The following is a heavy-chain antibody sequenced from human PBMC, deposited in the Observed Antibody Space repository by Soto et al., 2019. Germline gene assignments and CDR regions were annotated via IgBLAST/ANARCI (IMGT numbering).Heavy chain of an antibody. CDR3: ARGGLQHALDV. Sequence: EVQLVESGGGLVQPGGSLRLSCAASGFTFSNYWMYWVRQAPGKGLVWVSRFNNDGADTTHAGSVTGRFTISRDNAENTLYLQMNGLRAEDTAVYYCARGGLQHALDVWGQGSTVTVSS. D-gene: IGHD6-13*01. CDR2: FNNDGADT. V-gene: IGHV3-74*03. J-gene: IGHJ6*02. CDR1: GFTFSNYW.